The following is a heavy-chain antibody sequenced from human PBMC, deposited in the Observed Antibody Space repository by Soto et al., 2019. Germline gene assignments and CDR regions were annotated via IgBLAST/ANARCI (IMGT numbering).Heavy chain of an antibody. Sequence: GESLKISCKGFGYTFTTYWIGWVRQMPGKGLEWMGIIFPGDSDTRYSPSFQGQVTISADKSISTAYLQWSSLKASDTAMYYCARRRGSDFDYWGQGTLVTVSS. D-gene: IGHD3-10*01. CDR2: IFPGDSDT. CDR3: ARRRGSDFDY. CDR1: GYTFTTYW. V-gene: IGHV5-51*01. J-gene: IGHJ4*02.